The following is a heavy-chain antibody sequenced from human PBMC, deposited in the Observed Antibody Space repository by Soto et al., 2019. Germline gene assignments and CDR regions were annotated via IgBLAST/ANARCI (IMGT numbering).Heavy chain of an antibody. CDR2: IYYSGST. CDR3: VHRGGGPSYHVF. V-gene: IGHV4-4*02. J-gene: IGHJ4*02. D-gene: IGHD2-15*01. CDR1: GGSLSSSTW. Sequence: GTLSLTCAVSGGSLSSSTWWSWVRQPPGKALEWLGEIYYSGSTKYNPSLNSRVSISADQSKNDFSLRLNSVTAADTAVYYCVHRGGGPSYHVFWGQGILVTVSS.